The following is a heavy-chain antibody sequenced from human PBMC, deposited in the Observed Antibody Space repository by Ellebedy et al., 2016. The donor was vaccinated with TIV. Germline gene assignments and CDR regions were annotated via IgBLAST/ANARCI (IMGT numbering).Heavy chain of an antibody. Sequence: SVKVSCKASGGTFSSHAISWVRQAPGQGLEWLGRIIPMFDIRDYAQELQGRVTITADKSTSTAYMELSSLRSEDTAVYFCARNSEIIVVPSAYASSYDIWGQGTMVSVAS. J-gene: IGHJ3*02. CDR3: ARNSEIIVVPSAYASSYDI. CDR1: GGTFSSHA. D-gene: IGHD2-15*01. V-gene: IGHV1-69*04. CDR2: IIPMFDIR.